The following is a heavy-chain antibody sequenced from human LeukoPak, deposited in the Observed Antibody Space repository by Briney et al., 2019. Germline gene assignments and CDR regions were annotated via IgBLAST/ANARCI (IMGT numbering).Heavy chain of an antibody. Sequence: ASVKVSCKASGYTFTGYYMHWVRQAPGQGLEWMGWINPNSGGTNYAQKFQGRVTMTRDTSISTAYMELSRLRSDDTGVYYCARVDSNYYGMDVWGQGTTVTVSS. CDR3: ARVDSNYYGMDV. V-gene: IGHV1-2*02. J-gene: IGHJ6*02. CDR2: INPNSGGT. D-gene: IGHD4-11*01. CDR1: GYTFTGYY.